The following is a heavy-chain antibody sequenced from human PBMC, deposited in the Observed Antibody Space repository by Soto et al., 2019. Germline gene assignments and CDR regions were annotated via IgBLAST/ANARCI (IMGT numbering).Heavy chain of an antibody. D-gene: IGHD3-22*01. CDR1: GFTFSSYA. CDR2: ISGSGGST. V-gene: IGHV3-23*01. J-gene: IGHJ3*02. CDR3: AKDLRTMIVVVITGGAFDI. Sequence: EVQLLESGGGLVQPGGSLRLSCAASGFTFSSYAMSWVRQAPGKGLEWVSAISGSGGSTYYADSVKGRFTISRDNSKNTRYLQMNSLRAEDTAVYYCAKDLRTMIVVVITGGAFDIWGQGTMVTVSS.